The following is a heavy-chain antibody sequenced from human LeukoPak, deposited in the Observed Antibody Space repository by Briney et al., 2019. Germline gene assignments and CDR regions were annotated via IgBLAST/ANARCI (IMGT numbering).Heavy chain of an antibody. CDR2: INPSGGST. J-gene: IGHJ4*02. CDR1: GYTFTSYY. CDR3: ARAIRITFGGVVWYYFDY. Sequence: ASVKVSCKASGYTFTSYYMHWVRQAPGQGLEWMGIINPSGGSTSYAQKFQGRVTMTRNTSISTAYMELSSLRSEDTAVYYCARAIRITFGGVVWYYFDYWGQGTLVTVSS. D-gene: IGHD3-16*01. V-gene: IGHV1-46*01.